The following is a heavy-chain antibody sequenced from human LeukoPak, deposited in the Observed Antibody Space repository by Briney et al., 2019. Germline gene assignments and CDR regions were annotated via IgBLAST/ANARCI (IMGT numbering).Heavy chain of an antibody. J-gene: IGHJ6*02. V-gene: IGHV3-21*01. CDR1: GFTFSSYS. Sequence: GGSLRLSCAASGFTFSSYSMNWVRQAPGKGLEWVSSISSSSSYIYYADSVKGRFTISRDNAKNSLYLQMNSLRAEDTAVYYCARDSYYGSGSPGYYGMDVWGQGTTVTVSS. CDR2: ISSSSSYI. D-gene: IGHD3-10*01. CDR3: ARDSYYGSGSPGYYGMDV.